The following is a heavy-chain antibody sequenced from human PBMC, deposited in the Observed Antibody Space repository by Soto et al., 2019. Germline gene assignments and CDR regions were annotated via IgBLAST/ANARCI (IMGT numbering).Heavy chain of an antibody. V-gene: IGHV4-38-2*01. Sequence: SETLSLTCAVSGYSISSGYYWGWIRQPPGKGLEWLGTTYYGASSYYNPSLRSRITILLDASTNQLSLKRSSVTAADTAVYFCVRVAGSASWYETDSWGQGILVTVSS. J-gene: IGHJ4*02. CDR3: VRVAGSASWYETDS. CDR2: TYYGASS. D-gene: IGHD6-13*01. CDR1: GYSISSGYY.